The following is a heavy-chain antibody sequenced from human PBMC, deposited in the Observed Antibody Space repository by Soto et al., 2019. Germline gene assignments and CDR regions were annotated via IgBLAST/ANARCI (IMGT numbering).Heavy chain of an antibody. Sequence: LRLSFVACGFNFYDSAMNWVRQVPWKVLEWVSGITWNSGHILYADSVKGRFTISRDNAKKSLYLELNSLRPEDKALYYCAKGRSSMLLVVTHDWGQATXVTFSS. CDR3: AKGRSSMLLVVTHD. CDR2: ITWNSGHI. J-gene: IGHJ4*02. V-gene: IGHV3-9*01. D-gene: IGHD2-15*01. CDR1: GFNFYDSA.